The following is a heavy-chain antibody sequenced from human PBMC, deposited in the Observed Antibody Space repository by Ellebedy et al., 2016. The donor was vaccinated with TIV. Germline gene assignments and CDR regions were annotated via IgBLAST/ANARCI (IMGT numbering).Heavy chain of an antibody. J-gene: IGHJ4*02. V-gene: IGHV3-23*01. D-gene: IGHD2-2*01. CDR2: ISGSGGTT. Sequence: PGGSLRLSCAASGFTFSSYAMSWVRQAPGKGLEWVSAISGSGGTTYYADSVKGRFTISRDNSKNTLYLQMDSLRAEDTAVYYCAKGRRIVVVPAAMIIDYWGQGTLVTVSS. CDR3: AKGRRIVVVPAAMIIDY. CDR1: GFTFSSYA.